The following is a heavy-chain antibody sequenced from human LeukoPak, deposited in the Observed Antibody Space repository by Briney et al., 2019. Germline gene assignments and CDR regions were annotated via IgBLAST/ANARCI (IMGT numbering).Heavy chain of an antibody. D-gene: IGHD4-17*01. Sequence: PSETLSLTCTVSGGSISSYYWSWIRQPAGKGLEWIGRIYTSGSTNYNPSLKSRVTISVDTSKNQVSLKLSSVTAADTAVYYCAREKDYGDSRGLDPWGQGTLVTVSS. CDR1: GGSISSYY. V-gene: IGHV4-4*07. CDR2: IYTSGST. J-gene: IGHJ5*02. CDR3: AREKDYGDSRGLDP.